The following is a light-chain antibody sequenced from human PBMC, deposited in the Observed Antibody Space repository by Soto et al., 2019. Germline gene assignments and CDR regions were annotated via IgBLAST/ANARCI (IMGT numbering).Light chain of an antibody. V-gene: IGKV1-12*01. CDR2: AAS. Sequence: DIQMTQSPSSVSASVGDRVTITCRASQHIGSWLAWYQLKPGKAPKLLIYAASSLQSGVPSRFSGSGSGTDFTLTISSRQPEDSATYFCQQANSFPLYTFGQGTKVEVK. J-gene: IGKJ2*01. CDR1: QHIGSW. CDR3: QQANSFPLYT.